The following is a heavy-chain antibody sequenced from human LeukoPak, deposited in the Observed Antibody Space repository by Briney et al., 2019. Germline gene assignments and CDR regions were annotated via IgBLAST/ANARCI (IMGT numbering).Heavy chain of an antibody. CDR1: GGSISSYY. V-gene: IGHV4-59*01. CDR2: IYYSGST. CDR3: ARDGGAEAYYDFWSGPGFDP. J-gene: IGHJ5*02. Sequence: SETLSLTCTVSGGSISSYYWSWIRRPPGKGLEWIGYIYYSGSTNYNPSLKSRVTISVDTSKNQFSLKLSSVTAADTAVYYCARDGGAEAYYDFWSGPGFDPWGQGTLVTVSS. D-gene: IGHD3-3*01.